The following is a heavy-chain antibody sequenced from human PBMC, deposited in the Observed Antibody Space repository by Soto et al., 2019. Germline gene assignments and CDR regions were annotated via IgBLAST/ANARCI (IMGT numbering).Heavy chain of an antibody. D-gene: IGHD2-15*01. CDR1: GFTVSSNY. Sequence: EVQLVESGGGLVQPGGSLRLPCAASGFTVSSNYMSWVRQAPGKGLEWVSVIYSGGSTYYADSVKGRFTISRHNSKNTLYLQMNSLRAEDTAVYYCARAYCSGGSCPEYFQHWGQGTLVTVSS. CDR3: ARAYCSGGSCPEYFQH. J-gene: IGHJ1*01. V-gene: IGHV3-53*04. CDR2: IYSGGST.